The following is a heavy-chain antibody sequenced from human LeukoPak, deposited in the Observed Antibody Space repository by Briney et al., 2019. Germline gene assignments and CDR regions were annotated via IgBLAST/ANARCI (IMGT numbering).Heavy chain of an antibody. CDR3: ARVKGAILWGPNDY. D-gene: IGHD3-10*01. V-gene: IGHV3-64*01. CDR1: GFTFSSYA. J-gene: IGHJ4*02. CDR2: ISSDGGST. Sequence: GGSLRLSCAASGFTFSSYAMSWVRQAPGKGLEYVSAISSDGGSTYYANSVKGRVTISRDNSKSTLYLQMGSLRAEDMAVYYCARVKGAILWGPNDYWGQGTLVTVSS.